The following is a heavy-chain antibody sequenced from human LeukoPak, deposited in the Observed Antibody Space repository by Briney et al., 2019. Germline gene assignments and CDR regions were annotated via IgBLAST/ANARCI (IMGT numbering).Heavy chain of an antibody. Sequence: GRSLRLSCAASGFTFSSYGMHWVRQAPGKGLEWVAVIWYDGSNKYYADSVKGRFTISRDNSKNTLYLQMNSLRAEDTAVYYCARSSSTSCCDFDYWGQGTLVTVSS. CDR1: GFTFSSYG. CDR2: IWYDGSNK. CDR3: ARSSSTSCCDFDY. V-gene: IGHV3-33*01. J-gene: IGHJ4*02. D-gene: IGHD2-2*01.